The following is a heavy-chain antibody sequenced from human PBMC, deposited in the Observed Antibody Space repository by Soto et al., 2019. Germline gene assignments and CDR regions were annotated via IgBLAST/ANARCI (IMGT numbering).Heavy chain of an antibody. CDR1: GYTFTSYG. CDR3: ARVHTASSGSRWFDP. V-gene: IGHV1-18*01. J-gene: IGHJ5*02. Sequence: QVQLVQSGAEVKKPGASVKVSCKASGYTFTSYGFTWVRQAPGRGPEWMGWISAYNGDTNYAQKFQDRVTVTTDTSTSTAYMELRSLRSDDTAVYYCARVHTASSGSRWFDPWGQGTLVTVSS. CDR2: ISAYNGDT. D-gene: IGHD5-12*01.